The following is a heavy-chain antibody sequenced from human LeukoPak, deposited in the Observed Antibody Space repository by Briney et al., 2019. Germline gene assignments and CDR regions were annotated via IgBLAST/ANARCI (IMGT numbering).Heavy chain of an antibody. CDR3: ARHQWVPAFDV. Sequence: SETLSFTCTVSGDSISGFYWNWIRQSPGKGLEWIGYMHYTGSTNYNPSLKSRVSITVDTSRNEFSLKMSSMTAADTAVYYCARHQWVPAFDVWGHGTMVTVSS. D-gene: IGHD1-26*01. CDR1: GDSISGFY. J-gene: IGHJ3*01. V-gene: IGHV4-59*08. CDR2: MHYTGST.